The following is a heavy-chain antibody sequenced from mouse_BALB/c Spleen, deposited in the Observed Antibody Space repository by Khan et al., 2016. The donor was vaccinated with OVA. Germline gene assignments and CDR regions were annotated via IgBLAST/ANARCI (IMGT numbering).Heavy chain of an antibody. V-gene: IGHV9-3-1*01. J-gene: IGHJ4*01. D-gene: IGHD2-10*01. CDR3: ARPPYYSYVMDY. CDR2: INTYTGEP. Sequence: QIQLVQSGPELKKPGETVKISCKASGYTFTNYGMNWVKQAPGKGLKWMGWINTYTGEPTYADDFKGRFAFSLETSASTAYLQINNLKTEDTATYFSARPPYYSYVMDYWGQGTSVTVSS. CDR1: GYTFTNYG.